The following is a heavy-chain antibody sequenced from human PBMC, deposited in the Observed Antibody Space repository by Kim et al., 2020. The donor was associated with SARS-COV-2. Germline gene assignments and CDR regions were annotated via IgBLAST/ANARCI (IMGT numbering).Heavy chain of an antibody. J-gene: IGHJ3*02. CDR1: GYSISSGYY. CDR2: IYHSGST. Sequence: SETLSLTCTVSGYSISSGYYWGWIRQPPGKGLEWIGSIYHSGSTYYNPSLKSRVTISVDTSKNQFSLKLSSVTAADTAVYYCARDGSMATYDSSGHDAFDIWGQGTMVTVSS. CDR3: ARDGSMATYDSSGHDAFDI. V-gene: IGHV4-38-2*02. D-gene: IGHD3-22*01.